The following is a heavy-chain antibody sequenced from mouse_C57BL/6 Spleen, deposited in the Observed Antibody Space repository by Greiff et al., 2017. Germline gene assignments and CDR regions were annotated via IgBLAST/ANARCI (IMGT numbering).Heavy chain of an antibody. CDR1: GYTFTSYW. V-gene: IGHV1-69*01. J-gene: IGHJ1*03. CDR3: ARDSKNWYFDV. CDR2: IDPSDSYT. D-gene: IGHD2-5*01. Sequence: QVQLQQSGAELVMPGASVKLSCKASGYTFTSYWMHWVKQRPGQGLEWIGEIDPSDSYTNYNQKFKGKSTLTVDKSSSTAYMQLSSLTSEDSAVYYCARDSKNWYFDVWGTGTTVTVSS.